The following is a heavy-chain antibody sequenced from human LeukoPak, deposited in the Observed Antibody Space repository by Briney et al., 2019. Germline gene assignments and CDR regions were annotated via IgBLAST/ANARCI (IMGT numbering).Heavy chain of an antibody. D-gene: IGHD5-12*01. CDR3: AKGAYDYIEIAYFDY. Sequence: GGSLRLSCAASGFSFSSFAMTWVRQAPGKGLEWVSSITGGHYATYSTDSVKGRFTISRDKSKSTLYLQMNSLRAEDTAVYYCAKGAYDYIEIAYFDYWGQGSLVTVSS. CDR1: GFSFSSFA. J-gene: IGHJ4*02. CDR2: ITGGHYAT. V-gene: IGHV3-23*01.